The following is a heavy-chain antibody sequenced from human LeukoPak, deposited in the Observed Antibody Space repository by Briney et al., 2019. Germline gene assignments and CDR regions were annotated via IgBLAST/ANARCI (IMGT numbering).Heavy chain of an antibody. CDR2: INPSSGGT. CDR3: ARAQTMAAAGTGPGDF. D-gene: IGHD6-13*01. Sequence: ASVKVSCKSSGYTFTGYYMHWVRQAPGQGLEWMGWINPSSGGTNYAQKFQGGVTMTRDTSISTAYMELSSLRSDDTAVYSCARAQTMAAAGTGPGDFWGQGTLVTVSP. J-gene: IGHJ4*02. V-gene: IGHV1-2*02. CDR1: GYTFTGYY.